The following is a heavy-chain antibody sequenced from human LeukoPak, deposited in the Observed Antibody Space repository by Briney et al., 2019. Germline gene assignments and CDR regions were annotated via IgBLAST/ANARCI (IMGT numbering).Heavy chain of an antibody. V-gene: IGHV4-59*01. D-gene: IGHD3-10*01. CDR1: GGSISNYY. Sequence: SETLSLTCTVSGGSISNYYWSWIRQPPGKGLEWIGYIYHSGSVNYNPSLKSRVTISVDTTNNQFSLKLNSVTAADAAVYYCARGGGFGSPPAYWGQGTLVTVSS. CDR2: IYHSGSV. J-gene: IGHJ4*02. CDR3: ARGGGFGSPPAY.